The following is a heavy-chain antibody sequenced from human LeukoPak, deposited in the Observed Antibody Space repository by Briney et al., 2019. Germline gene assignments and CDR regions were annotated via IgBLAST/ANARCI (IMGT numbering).Heavy chain of an antibody. CDR1: GGSISSYY. D-gene: IGHD5-18*01. CDR2: IYYSGST. J-gene: IGHJ4*02. CDR3: ASTLGGYSYGYELGY. Sequence: SETLSLTCTVSGGSISSYYWSWIRQPPGKGLEWIGYIYYSGSTNYNPSLKSRVTISVDTSKHQFSLKLSSVTAADTAVYYCASTLGGYSYGYELGYWGQGTLVTVSS. V-gene: IGHV4-59*01.